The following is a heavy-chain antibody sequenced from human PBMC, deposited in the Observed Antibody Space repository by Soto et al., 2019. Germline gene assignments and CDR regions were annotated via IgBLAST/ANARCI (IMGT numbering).Heavy chain of an antibody. J-gene: IGHJ6*02. D-gene: IGHD3-22*01. CDR2: VYHIGTT. V-gene: IGHV4-31*02. CDR3: ARALVTDYNSRDYHYYFAMDV. Sequence: SETLSLTCVVSGGPVSGDDLYWSWIRHLPGKGLEWIANVYHIGTTYYNPSLKSRVSMSVDTSQNQFSLILASVTAADTAVYYCARALVTDYNSRDYHYYFAMDVWGQGTSVTVSS. CDR1: GGPVSGDDLY.